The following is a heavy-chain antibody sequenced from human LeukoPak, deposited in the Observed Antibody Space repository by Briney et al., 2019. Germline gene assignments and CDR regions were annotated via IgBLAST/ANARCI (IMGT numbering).Heavy chain of an antibody. D-gene: IGHD3-16*02. CDR2: ISYDGSNK. V-gene: IGHV3-30*03. Sequence: GRSLRLSCAASGFTFSSYAMHWVRQAPGKGLEWVAVISYDGSNKYYADSVKGRFTISRDNSKNTLYLQMNSLRAEDTAVYYCATYDYVWGSYRPPFDYWGQGTLVTVSS. CDR3: ATYDYVWGSYRPPFDY. CDR1: GFTFSSYA. J-gene: IGHJ4*02.